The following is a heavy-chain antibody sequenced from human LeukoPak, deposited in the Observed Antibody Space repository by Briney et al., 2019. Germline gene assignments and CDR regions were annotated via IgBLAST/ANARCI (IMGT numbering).Heavy chain of an antibody. J-gene: IGHJ4*02. Sequence: SETLSLTCAVYGGSFSGYYWSWIRQPPGKGLEWIGEINHSGSTNYNPSLKSRVTISVDTSKNQFSLKLSSVTAADTAAYYCARVGMVREYWGQGTLVTVSS. CDR1: GGSFSGYY. CDR2: INHSGST. V-gene: IGHV4-34*01. CDR3: ARVGMVREY. D-gene: IGHD3-10*01.